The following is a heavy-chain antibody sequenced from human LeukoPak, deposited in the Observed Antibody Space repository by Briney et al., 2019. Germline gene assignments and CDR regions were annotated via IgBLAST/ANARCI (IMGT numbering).Heavy chain of an antibody. CDR2: ISYDGSNK. CDR3: ARGSYSSSWYGGYFDS. D-gene: IGHD6-13*01. CDR1: GFTFSTNA. Sequence: PGRSLRLSCAASGFTFSTNAMHWVRQAPGKGLEWVAVISYDGSNKYHADSVKGRFTISRDNSRNTLYLQMNSLRPEDTAVYYCARGSYSSSWYGGYFDSWGQGTLVTLSS. V-gene: IGHV3-30*04. J-gene: IGHJ4*02.